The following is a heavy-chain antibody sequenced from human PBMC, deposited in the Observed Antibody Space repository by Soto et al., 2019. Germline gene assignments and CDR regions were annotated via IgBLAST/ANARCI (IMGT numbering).Heavy chain of an antibody. CDR1: GFTVSSNY. V-gene: IGHV3-53*01. CDR3: ARVYDFWSGPVPFYGMDV. Sequence: HPGGSLRLSCAASGFTVSSNYMSWVRQAPGKGLEWVSVIYSGGSTYYADSVKGRFTISRDNSKNTLYLQMSSLRAEDTAVYYCARVYDFWSGPVPFYGMDVWGQGTTVTVSS. J-gene: IGHJ6*02. CDR2: IYSGGST. D-gene: IGHD3-3*01.